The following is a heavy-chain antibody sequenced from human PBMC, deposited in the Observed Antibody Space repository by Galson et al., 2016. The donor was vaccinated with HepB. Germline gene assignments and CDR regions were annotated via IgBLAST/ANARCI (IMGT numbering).Heavy chain of an antibody. V-gene: IGHV3-72*01. D-gene: IGHD4-17*01. CDR3: ASYYGDYSSSAFDL. CDR2: SRNRANSYAT. Sequence: SLRLSCAASGLTFSDHYLHWVRPAPGTGLEWVGRSRNRANSYATEYAPSVEGRFTISRDNSRNSLYLQMNNLKSEDTAVYYCASYYGDYSSSAFDLWGQGTMVTVSS. CDR1: GLTFSDHY. J-gene: IGHJ3*01.